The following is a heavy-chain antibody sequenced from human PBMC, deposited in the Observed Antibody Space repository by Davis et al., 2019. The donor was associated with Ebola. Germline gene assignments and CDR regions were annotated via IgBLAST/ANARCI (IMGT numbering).Heavy chain of an antibody. J-gene: IGHJ4*02. Sequence: PGGSLRLSCRGSGYSFTSYWISWVRQMPGKGLEWMGRIDPSDSYTNYSPSFQGHVTISADKSISTAYLQWSSLKASDTAMYYCARRSGYYGSGSLWDYWGQGTLVTVSS. D-gene: IGHD3-10*01. CDR1: GYSFTSYW. CDR2: IDPSDSYT. CDR3: ARRSGYYGSGSLWDY. V-gene: IGHV5-10-1*01.